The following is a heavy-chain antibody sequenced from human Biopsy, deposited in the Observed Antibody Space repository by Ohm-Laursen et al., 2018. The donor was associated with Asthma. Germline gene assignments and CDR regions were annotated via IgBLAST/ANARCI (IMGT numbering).Heavy chain of an antibody. D-gene: IGHD5-12*01. V-gene: IGHV1-69*13. CDR1: GDSLGSSINYA. CDR2: LIPVLGTA. Sequence: SVKVSCKASGDSLGSSINYAISWVRQAPRQGLEWMGGLIPVLGTADYAPMFEGRVTITADESTSTAYLELTSLRFEDTAVYYCARGYSGTDRTVYYYSGMEVWGQGTTVTVSS. CDR3: ARGYSGTDRTVYYYSGMEV. J-gene: IGHJ6*02.